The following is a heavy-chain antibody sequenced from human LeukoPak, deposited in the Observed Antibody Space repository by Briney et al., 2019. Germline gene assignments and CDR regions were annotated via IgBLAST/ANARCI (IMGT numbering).Heavy chain of an antibody. V-gene: IGHV4-59*01. J-gene: IGHJ4*02. D-gene: IGHD3-10*01. CDR3: ARDRGVMGFDS. Sequence: PSETLSHTCTVSGGSISNYYWSWIRQSPGKGLEWIGYIYYNGESNYNPSLKSRVTISVDTSKNQFALRLTSVTAADTAVYYCARDRGVMGFDSWGQGTLVTVSS. CDR2: IYYNGES. CDR1: GGSISNYY.